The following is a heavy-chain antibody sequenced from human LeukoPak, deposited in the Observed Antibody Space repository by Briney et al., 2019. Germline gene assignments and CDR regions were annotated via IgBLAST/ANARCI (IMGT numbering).Heavy chain of an antibody. J-gene: IGHJ4*02. CDR2: IYHSGST. CDR3: ARNKTSGALDY. D-gene: IGHD1/OR15-1a*01. V-gene: IGHV4-38-2*01. CDR1: DYSVSSGNY. Sequence: SETLSLTCAVFDYSVSSGNYWGWLRQPPGNGLEWIGSIYHSGSTYYNPSLKSRVTISVDTSKNQFSLKLTSMTATDTAVYYCARNKTSGALDYWGQGTLVTVSS.